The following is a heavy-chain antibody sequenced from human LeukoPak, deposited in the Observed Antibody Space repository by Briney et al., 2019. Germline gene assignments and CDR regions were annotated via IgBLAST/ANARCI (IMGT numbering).Heavy chain of an antibody. J-gene: IGHJ4*02. CDR2: INPSGGST. CDR3: ARDVAGYSSGWYFDY. V-gene: IGHV1-46*01. Sequence: ASVKVSRKASGYTFTSYYMHWVRQAPGQGLEWMGIINPSGGSTSYAQKFQGRVTMTRDTSTSTVYMELSSLRSEDTAVYYCARDVAGYSSGWYFDYWGQGTLVTVSS. D-gene: IGHD6-19*01. CDR1: GYTFTSYY.